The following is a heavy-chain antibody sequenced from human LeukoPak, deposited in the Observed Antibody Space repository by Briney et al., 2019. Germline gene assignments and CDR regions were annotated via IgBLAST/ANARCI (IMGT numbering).Heavy chain of an antibody. CDR2: ISYDGSNK. CDR1: GFTFSSYA. D-gene: IGHD2-15*01. J-gene: IGHJ4*02. Sequence: GGSLRLSCAASGFTFSSYAVHWVRQAPGKGLEWVAVISYDGSNKYYADSVKGRFTISRDNSKNTLYLQMNSLRAEDTAVYYCARDPALRDYFDYWGRGTLVTVSS. CDR3: ARDPALRDYFDY. V-gene: IGHV3-30*04.